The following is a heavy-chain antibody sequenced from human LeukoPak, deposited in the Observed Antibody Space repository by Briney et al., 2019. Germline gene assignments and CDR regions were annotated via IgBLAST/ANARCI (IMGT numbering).Heavy chain of an antibody. Sequence: GGSLRLSCAASGFTFSSYAMSWVRQAPGKGLEWVSGISWNSGSIGYADSVKGRFTISRDNAKNSLYLQMNSLRAEDTALYYCAKDPGRYSSSPSSYWGQGTLVTVSS. CDR2: ISWNSGSI. CDR3: AKDPGRYSSSPSSY. J-gene: IGHJ4*02. D-gene: IGHD6-13*01. V-gene: IGHV3-9*01. CDR1: GFTFSSYA.